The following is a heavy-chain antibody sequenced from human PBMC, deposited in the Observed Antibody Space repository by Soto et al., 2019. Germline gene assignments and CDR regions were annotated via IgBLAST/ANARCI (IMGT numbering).Heavy chain of an antibody. D-gene: IGHD6-13*01. CDR1: GFTFSSYW. CDR3: ARGIAAAGTYYFDY. CDR2: IKQDGSEK. Sequence: EVQLVESGGGLVQPGGSLRLSCAASGFTFSSYWMSWVRQSPGKGLEWVANIKQDGSEKYYVDSVKGRFTISRDNAKNSLYLQMNSLRAEDTAVYYCARGIAAAGTYYFDYWGQGTLVTVSS. V-gene: IGHV3-7*01. J-gene: IGHJ4*02.